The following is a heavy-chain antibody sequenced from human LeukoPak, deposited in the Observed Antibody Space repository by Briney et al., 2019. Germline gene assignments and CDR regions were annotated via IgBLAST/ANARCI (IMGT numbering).Heavy chain of an antibody. V-gene: IGHV4-59*01. CDR1: VGAISSYY. CDR3: ARDSTYSYDSSGYAFAI. Sequence: SETLSLTCTVSVGAISSYYWSWIRQPPGKGLEWIGYSYYSGSTNYNPSLKSRVTISVDTSKTQFSLKLSSVTAADTAVYYCARDSTYSYDSSGYAFAIWGQGTMVTVSS. J-gene: IGHJ3*02. CDR2: SYYSGST. D-gene: IGHD3-22*01.